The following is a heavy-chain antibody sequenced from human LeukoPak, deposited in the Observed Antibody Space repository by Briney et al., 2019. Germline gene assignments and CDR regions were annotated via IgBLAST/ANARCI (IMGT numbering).Heavy chain of an antibody. D-gene: IGHD6-19*01. CDR3: ATKQWLAPPPDS. V-gene: IGHV3-74*01. J-gene: IGHJ4*02. CDR2: INTDGTVT. Sequence: GGSLRLSCAASGFTFSKYWMLWVRQAPGKGLESVSRINTDGTVTTYADSVKGRFTVSRDNADNTMFLQMNNVRGEDTAVYYCATKQWLAPPPDSWGQGTPVTVSS. CDR1: GFTFSKYW.